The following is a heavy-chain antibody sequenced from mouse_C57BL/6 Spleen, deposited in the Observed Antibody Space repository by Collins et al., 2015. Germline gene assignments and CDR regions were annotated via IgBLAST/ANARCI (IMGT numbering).Heavy chain of an antibody. CDR3: ARYYYGSGYFDV. J-gene: IGHJ1*03. D-gene: IGHD1-1*01. Sequence: EVQLQQSGPELVKPGASVKMSCKASGYTFTDYNIHWVKQSHGKSLEWIGYINPNNGGTNYNQRFKGKATLTVNKSSSTAYMELRSLTSEDSAVYYCARYYYGSGYFDVWGTGTTVTVSS. V-gene: IGHV1-22*01. CDR1: GYTFTDYN. CDR2: INPNNGGT.